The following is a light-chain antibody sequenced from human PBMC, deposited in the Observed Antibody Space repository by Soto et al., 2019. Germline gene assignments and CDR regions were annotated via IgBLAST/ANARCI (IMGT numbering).Light chain of an antibody. CDR1: QSVSTY. CDR3: QQRTDWLMT. CDR2: DTS. Sequence: EIVLTQSPATLSLSPGERATLSCRASQSVSTYLAWYQQRPGQAPRLLIYDTSNRATGIPARFSGSASGTDFTLTISSLEPEVSAVYYCQQRTDWLMTFGQGTRLESK. J-gene: IGKJ5*01. V-gene: IGKV3-11*01.